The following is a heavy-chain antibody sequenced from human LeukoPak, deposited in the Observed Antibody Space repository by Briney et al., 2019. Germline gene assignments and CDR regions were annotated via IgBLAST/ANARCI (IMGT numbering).Heavy chain of an antibody. CDR3: ATARVPPGTTPDY. D-gene: IGHD2-2*01. J-gene: IGHJ4*02. V-gene: IGHV3-30*02. Sequence: GRSLRLSCAAAGFTFSSYAMRWVRQAPGKWLKWVAFIRYDGGNKYYGDSVKGRFTISRDNSKNTLYLQMNSLRHEDTAVFYCATARVPPGTTPDYWGQGTLVTVSS. CDR1: GFTFSSYA. CDR2: IRYDGGNK.